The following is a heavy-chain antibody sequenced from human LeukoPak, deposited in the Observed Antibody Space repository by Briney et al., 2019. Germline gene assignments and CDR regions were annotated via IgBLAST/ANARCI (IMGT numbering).Heavy chain of an antibody. CDR1: GFTFSTYA. J-gene: IGHJ4*02. Sequence: GGSLRLSCAASGFTFSTYAGNWVRQAPGKGLEWVSAISSSGGTTYYADSVKGRFSISRDNSKNTLYLRMNSLRAEDTAIYYCAKDRNAWPTNCDSWGQGTLVTVSA. D-gene: IGHD5-24*01. CDR3: AKDRNAWPTNCDS. V-gene: IGHV3-23*01. CDR2: ISSSGGTT.